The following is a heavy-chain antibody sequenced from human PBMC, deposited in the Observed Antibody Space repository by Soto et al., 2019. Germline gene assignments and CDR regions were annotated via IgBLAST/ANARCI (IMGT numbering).Heavy chain of an antibody. CDR2: ISAYNGNT. CDR1: GYTFTSYV. J-gene: IGHJ6*02. D-gene: IGHD6-13*01. Sequence: QVQLVQSGAEVKKPGASVKVSCKASGYTFTSYVISWVRQAPGQGLEWMGWISAYNGNTNYAQKLQGRVTMTTDTPTSRAYMELRSLRSDDTAVYYCASYREQLVLYGMDVWGQGTTVTVSS. CDR3: ASYREQLVLYGMDV. V-gene: IGHV1-18*01.